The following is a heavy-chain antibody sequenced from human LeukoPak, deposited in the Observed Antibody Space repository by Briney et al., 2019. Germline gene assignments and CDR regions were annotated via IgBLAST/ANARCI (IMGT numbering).Heavy chain of an antibody. Sequence: GGPLRLSGAASEFTASSNYMGGARRPPGKGWGWVSIIFSIGTTNYADSVKGRFTISRDISKNMVYLQMNSLRVDDTALYYCARELTMVRGVREVWGQGTLVTVSS. CDR1: EFTASSNY. D-gene: IGHD3-10*01. CDR3: ARELTMVRGVREV. V-gene: IGHV3-66*01. CDR2: IFSIGTT. J-gene: IGHJ4*02.